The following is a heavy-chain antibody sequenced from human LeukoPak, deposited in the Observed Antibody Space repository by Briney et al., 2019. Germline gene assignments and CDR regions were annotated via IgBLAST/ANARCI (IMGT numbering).Heavy chain of an antibody. CDR3: ARSYFGSGTFNGFDY. V-gene: IGHV4-4*02. Sequence: SETLSLTCAVSGTSISLSNWWTWVRQPPGKGLEWIGEIYHSGTTNYNPSLKSRVTISLDKSRNQFSLNLNSVSAADTAVYYCARSYFGSGTFNGFDYWGQGALVTVSS. D-gene: IGHD3-10*01. J-gene: IGHJ4*02. CDR2: IYHSGTT. CDR1: GTSISLSNW.